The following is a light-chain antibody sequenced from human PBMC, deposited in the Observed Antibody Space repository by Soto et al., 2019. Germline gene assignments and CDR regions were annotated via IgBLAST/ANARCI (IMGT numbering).Light chain of an antibody. CDR2: KAS. J-gene: IGKJ1*01. CDR1: QSISSW. V-gene: IGKV1-5*03. CDR3: QKYKSYSWT. Sequence: DIQMTQSPSTLSASVGDRVTITCRASQSISSWLAWYQQKPGKAPKLLIYKASSLESGVPSSFSGSGSGTEFTLTISSLQPDDFETYYCQKYKSYSWTFGQGAKVEIK.